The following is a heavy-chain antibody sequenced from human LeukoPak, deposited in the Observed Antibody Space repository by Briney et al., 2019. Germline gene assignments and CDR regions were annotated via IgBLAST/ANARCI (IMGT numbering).Heavy chain of an antibody. V-gene: IGHV1-18*04. CDR2: VSKYTGNA. J-gene: IGHJ4*02. D-gene: IGHD4-17*01. CDR3: AREDDRSFGAYDC. Sequence: ASVKVSCKASGYTFTDYYMHWVRQAPGQGLEWMGWVSKYTGNADYAPKFQGRVSMTTDTSTRTAYMELRSLRPDDTAVYFCAREDDRSFGAYDCWGQGTLVTVS. CDR1: GYTFTDYY.